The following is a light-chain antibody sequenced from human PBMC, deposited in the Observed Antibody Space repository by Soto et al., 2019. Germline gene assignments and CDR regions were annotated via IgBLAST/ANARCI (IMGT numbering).Light chain of an antibody. CDR1: NSDIGGYNY. J-gene: IGLJ3*02. Sequence: QSALTQPRSVSGSPGQSVTISCTGTNSDIGGYNYVSWYQQHPGKAPKVMIYDVSRRPSGVPDRFSGSKSGNTASLTISGLQAEDEADYDCCSCACTDSIGVFGGGTKLTVL. CDR2: DVS. CDR3: CSCACTDSIGV. V-gene: IGLV2-11*01.